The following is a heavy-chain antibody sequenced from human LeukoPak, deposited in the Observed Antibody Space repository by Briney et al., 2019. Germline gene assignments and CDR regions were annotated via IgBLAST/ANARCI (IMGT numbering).Heavy chain of an antibody. J-gene: IGHJ3*02. CDR3: ARDGNYYGLTLPGAFDI. V-gene: IGHV3-21*01. CDR1: GFTLSDYT. Sequence: KSGGSLRLSCAASGFTLSDYTMNWVRQAPGKGLEWVSSISSSSSYIYYADSVKGRFIISRDNAKNSLYLQMNSLRVEDTAVYYCARDGNYYGLTLPGAFDIWGQGTMVTVSS. CDR2: ISSSSSYI. D-gene: IGHD3-10*01.